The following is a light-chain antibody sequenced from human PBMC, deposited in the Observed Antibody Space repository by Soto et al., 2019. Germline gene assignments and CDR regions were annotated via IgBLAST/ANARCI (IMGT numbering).Light chain of an antibody. CDR1: QTVSSSY. CDR3: QQYNNWPRT. CDR2: GAS. Sequence: EIVLTQSPVTLSVSPGDTATLSCRASQTVSSSYLAWYQQKPGQAPRLLIYGASTRATGIPARFSGSGSGTEFTLTISSLQSEDFAVYYCQQYNNWPRTFGQGTKVDIK. J-gene: IGKJ1*01. V-gene: IGKV3-15*01.